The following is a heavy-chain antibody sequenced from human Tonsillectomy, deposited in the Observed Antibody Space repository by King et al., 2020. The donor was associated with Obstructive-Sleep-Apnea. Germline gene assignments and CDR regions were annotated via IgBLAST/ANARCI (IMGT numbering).Heavy chain of an antibody. CDR1: GFTFGGFS. CDR3: TRKYYYDSSGNAIDY. V-gene: IGHV3-49*04. D-gene: IGHD3-22*01. Sequence: VQLVESGGALVQPGRSLRLSCSASGFTFGGFSISLVRQAPGKGVEWVGFIRSKGYCLTTESATSVKGRFTTSREDSKGIAYLQMNSLKTEDTAVYHCTRKYYYDSSGNAIDYWGQGTLVTVSS. CDR2: IRSKGYCLTT. J-gene: IGHJ4*02.